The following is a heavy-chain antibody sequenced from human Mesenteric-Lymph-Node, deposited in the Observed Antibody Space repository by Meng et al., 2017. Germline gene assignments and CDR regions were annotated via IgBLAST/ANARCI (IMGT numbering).Heavy chain of an antibody. CDR3: ARGPSH. V-gene: IGHV3-23*04. J-gene: IGHJ4*02. CDR2: VTGSGADT. Sequence: VQLVESGGCVVQPGRSRGLSCAASGFTFSNYAMNWVRQTPGKGLEWVASVTGSGADTYYVGSVKGRFTISRDNSKNTLYLQMNSLRAEDTAVYYCARGPSHWGQGTLVTVSS. CDR1: GFTFSNYA.